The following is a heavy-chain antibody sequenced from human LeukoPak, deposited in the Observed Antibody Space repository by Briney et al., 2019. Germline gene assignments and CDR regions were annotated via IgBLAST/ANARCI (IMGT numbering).Heavy chain of an antibody. V-gene: IGHV1-2*02. CDR3: ATMPGGRGYYYDVSAFFDF. CDR2: INPNSGGT. Sequence: ASVKVSCKASGYTFTGYYMHWVRQAPGQGLEWMGWINPNSGGTNYAQKFQGRVTMTRDTSISTAYTELSGLRSDDTAVYYCATMPGGRGYYYDVSAFFDFWGQGTLVTVSS. CDR1: GYTFTGYY. J-gene: IGHJ4*02. D-gene: IGHD3-22*01.